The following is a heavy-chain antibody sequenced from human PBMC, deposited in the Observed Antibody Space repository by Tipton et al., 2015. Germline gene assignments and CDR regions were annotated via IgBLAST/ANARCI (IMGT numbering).Heavy chain of an antibody. CDR3: ARDDSALDS. CDR1: GGSINSSNW. Sequence: TLSLTCAVSGGSINSSNWWSWVRQPPGKGLEWIGEIYHDGGTDYNPSLKSRVTMSINTSKNQFSLKLNSVTAADTAVYYCARDDSALDSWGQGTLVTVSS. D-gene: IGHD5-18*01. V-gene: IGHV4-4*02. J-gene: IGHJ4*02. CDR2: IYHDGGT.